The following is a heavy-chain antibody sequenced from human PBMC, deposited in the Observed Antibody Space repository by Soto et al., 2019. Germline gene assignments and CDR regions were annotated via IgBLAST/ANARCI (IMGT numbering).Heavy chain of an antibody. CDR2: INHSGST. CDR3: AISKPWHYYYYYMDV. D-gene: IGHD4-4*01. V-gene: IGHV4-34*01. J-gene: IGHJ6*03. CDR1: GGPFSGYY. Sequence: SETLSLTCAVYGGPFSGYYWSWIRQPPGKGLEWIGEINHSGSTNYNPSLKSRVTISVDTSKNQFSLKLSSVTAADTAVYYCAISKPWHYYYYYMDVWGKGTTVTVSS.